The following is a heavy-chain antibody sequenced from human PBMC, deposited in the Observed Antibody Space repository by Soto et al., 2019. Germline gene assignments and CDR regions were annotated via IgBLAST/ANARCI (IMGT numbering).Heavy chain of an antibody. D-gene: IGHD3-3*01. Sequence: GGSLRLSCAASGFTFGSNWMSWVRQAPGKGLEWVANIKRDGSEKYYVDSVKGRFTISRDNAKNTLYLQMNSLRADDTAVYYCASLEWESTGYADYWGQGALVTVSS. CDR1: GFTFGSNW. V-gene: IGHV3-7*03. CDR3: ASLEWESTGYADY. J-gene: IGHJ4*02. CDR2: IKRDGSEK.